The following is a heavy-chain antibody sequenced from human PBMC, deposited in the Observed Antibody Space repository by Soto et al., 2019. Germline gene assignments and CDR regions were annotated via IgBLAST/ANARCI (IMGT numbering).Heavy chain of an antibody. CDR2: VYHSGTT. D-gene: IGHD5-18*01. CDR1: GASISRRIW. V-gene: IGHV4-4*02. CDR3: AATGYTYVLDS. J-gene: IGHJ4*02. Sequence: SETLSLTCAVSGASISRRIWWSWVRQSPGKGLEWIGEVYHSGTTNYNPSLKSRVTISVDNSKNQFSLKLTSVTAADTAVYYCAATGYTYVLDSWGQGTLVTVSS.